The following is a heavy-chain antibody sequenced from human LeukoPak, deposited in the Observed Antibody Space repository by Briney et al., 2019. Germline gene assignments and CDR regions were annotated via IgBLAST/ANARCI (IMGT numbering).Heavy chain of an antibody. V-gene: IGHV1-8*01. CDR3: ARVSPRPGEKRIAAAGTRLLLGY. Sequence: ASVKVSCKASGYTFTSYDINWVRQATGQGLEWMGWMNPNSGNTGYAQEFQGRVTMTRNTSISTAYMELSSLRSEDTAVYYCARVSPRPGEKRIAAAGTRLLLGYWGQGTLVTVSS. CDR1: GYTFTSYD. D-gene: IGHD6-13*01. CDR2: MNPNSGNT. J-gene: IGHJ4*02.